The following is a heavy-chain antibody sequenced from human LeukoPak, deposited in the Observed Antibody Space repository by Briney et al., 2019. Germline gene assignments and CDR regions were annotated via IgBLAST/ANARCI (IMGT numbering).Heavy chain of an antibody. CDR2: INPNSGVT. Sequence: ASVKVSCKASGYTFTGYYIHWVRQAPGQGLEWMGWINPNSGVTDYAQKFQGRVTMTRDTSTSTVYMELSSLRSEDTAVYYCARELRERVTAMEYYFDYWGQGTLVTVSS. CDR1: GYTFTGYY. CDR3: ARELRERVTAMEYYFDY. J-gene: IGHJ4*02. D-gene: IGHD2-21*02. V-gene: IGHV1-2*02.